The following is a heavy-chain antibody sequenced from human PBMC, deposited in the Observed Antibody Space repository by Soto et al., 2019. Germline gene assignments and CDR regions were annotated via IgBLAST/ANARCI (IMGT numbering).Heavy chain of an antibody. CDR3: ARGPGITGTRHHWYFDL. CDR2: IYYSGST. D-gene: IGHD1-20*01. V-gene: IGHV4-31*03. CDR1: GGSISSGGYY. Sequence: QVQLQESGPGLVKPSQTLSLTCTVSGGSISSGGYYWSWIRQHPGKGLEWIGYIYYSGSTYYNPSLKNRVTISVDTSKNQFSLKLRSVTAADTAVYYCARGPGITGTRHHWYFDLWGRGTLVTVSS. J-gene: IGHJ2*01.